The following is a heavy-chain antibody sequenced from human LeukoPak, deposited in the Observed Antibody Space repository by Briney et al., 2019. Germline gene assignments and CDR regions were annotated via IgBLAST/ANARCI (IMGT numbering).Heavy chain of an antibody. J-gene: IGHJ4*02. CDR3: AKASSYSSSWYFDY. D-gene: IGHD6-13*01. CDR2: ISGSGGST. V-gene: IGHV3-23*01. Sequence: PGGSLRLSCAASGFTFSSNAMSWVRQAPGKGLEWVSAISGSGGSTYYADSVKGRFTISRDNSKNTLYLQMNSLRAEDTAVYYCAKASSYSSSWYFDYWGQGTLVTVS. CDR1: GFTFSSNA.